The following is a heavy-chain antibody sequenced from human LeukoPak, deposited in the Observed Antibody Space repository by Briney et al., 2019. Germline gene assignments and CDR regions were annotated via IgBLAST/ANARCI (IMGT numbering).Heavy chain of an antibody. D-gene: IGHD3-22*01. CDR3: ARGVDYYDSSGTIDY. CDR1: GFIFGNDA. J-gene: IGHJ4*02. Sequence: PGGSLRLSCAASGFIFGNDAMHWVRQAPGKGLEWVAVVWFDGSKKYSADSVKGRITISRDDSKNTLYLQMNSLRAEDTAVYYCARGVDYYDSSGTIDYWGQGTLVTVSS. CDR2: VWFDGSKK. V-gene: IGHV3-33*01.